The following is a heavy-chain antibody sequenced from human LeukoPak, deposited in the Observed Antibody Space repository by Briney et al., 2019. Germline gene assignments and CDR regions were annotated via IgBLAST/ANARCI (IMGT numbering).Heavy chain of an antibody. CDR3: AKLWGRHVWSFDY. J-gene: IGHJ4*02. V-gene: IGHV3-23*01. D-gene: IGHD3-16*01. Sequence: GGALRLSCAASGCTFSDYAMSWVRQAPGKGLEWVSTIFKTGDTAHYADIVRGRFTISRDNSKNTLSLQMNSLRAEDTAIYYCAKLWGRHVWSFDYWGQGALVTVSS. CDR1: GCTFSDYA. CDR2: IFKTGDTA.